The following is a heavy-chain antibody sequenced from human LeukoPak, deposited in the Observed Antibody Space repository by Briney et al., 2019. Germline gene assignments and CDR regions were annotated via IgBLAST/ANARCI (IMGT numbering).Heavy chain of an antibody. CDR1: GFTFSSYG. J-gene: IGHJ6*02. CDR3: ARDRYGDDYYYYGMDV. CDR2: ISYDGSNK. V-gene: IGHV3-30*03. D-gene: IGHD4-17*01. Sequence: GRSLRLSCAASGFTFSSYGMHWVRQAPGKGLEWLAVISYDGSNKYYADSVKGRFTISRDNSKNTLYLQMNSLRAKDTAVYYCARDRYGDDYYYYGMDVWGQGTTVTVSS.